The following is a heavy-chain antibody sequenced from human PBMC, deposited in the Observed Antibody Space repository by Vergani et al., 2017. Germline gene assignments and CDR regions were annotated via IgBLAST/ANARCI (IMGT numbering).Heavy chain of an antibody. D-gene: IGHD4-11*01. CDR1: GGSFTSYH. CDR2: IDHTGRP. J-gene: IGHJ6*03. V-gene: IGHV4-34*01. CDR3: ARVNTETNVHLYYYYYMGV. Sequence: QVQLQQWGGGLFKPSETLSLTCVVNGGSFTSYHWTWIRQSPGEGLEWVGDIDHTGRPDYNPSLMSRLTMSVDKSRNQFSLALNSVTATDTAIYFCARVNTETNVHLYYYYYMGVWGKGTTVTVSS.